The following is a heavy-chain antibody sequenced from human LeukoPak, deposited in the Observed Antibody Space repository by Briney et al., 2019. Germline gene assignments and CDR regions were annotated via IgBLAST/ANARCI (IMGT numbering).Heavy chain of an antibody. CDR1: GFFVSSHY. V-gene: IGHV3-66*04. D-gene: IGHD6-19*01. J-gene: IGHJ4*02. CDR2: IYSSGST. Sequence: GGSLRLSCAASGFFVSSHYMGWVRQAPGKGLEWVTVIYSSGSTCYPDSVKGRFTISRDESKNTLYLQMNSLRAEDTAVYYCTRLAVAYFDSWGQGTLVTVSS. CDR3: TRLAVAYFDS.